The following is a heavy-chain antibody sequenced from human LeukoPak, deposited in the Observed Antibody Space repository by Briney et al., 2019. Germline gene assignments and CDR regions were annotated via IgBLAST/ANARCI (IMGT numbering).Heavy chain of an antibody. CDR1: GGSISSSNYY. V-gene: IGHV4-39*01. CDR3: PRHEAQDFDY. J-gene: IGHJ4*02. Sequence: SETLSLTCTVSGGSISSSNYYWGWIRQPPGKGLEWIGSIYYSGTTYYSSSLKSRVIISVDTSKNQFSLKLSSVTATDTAVYYCPRHEAQDFDYWGQGTLVTVSS. CDR2: IYYSGTT.